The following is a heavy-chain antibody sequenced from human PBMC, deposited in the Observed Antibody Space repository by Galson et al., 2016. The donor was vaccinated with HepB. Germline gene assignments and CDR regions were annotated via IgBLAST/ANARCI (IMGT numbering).Heavy chain of an antibody. Sequence: SLRLSCAASGFTFSNAWMSWVRQAPGKELEWVGRIKSKTDGGTTDYAAPVKGRFSISRDDSKNTLYLQMNSLKTEDTAVFYCRYGMDVWGQGTTVTVSS. J-gene: IGHJ6*02. CDR2: IKSKTDGGTT. CDR1: GFTFSNAW. V-gene: IGHV3-15*01. CDR3: RYGMDV.